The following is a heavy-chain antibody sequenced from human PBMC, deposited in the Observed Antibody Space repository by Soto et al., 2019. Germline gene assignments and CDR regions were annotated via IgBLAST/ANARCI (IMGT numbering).Heavy chain of an antibody. CDR1: GFTFSSYS. D-gene: IGHD5-12*01. V-gene: IGHV3-21*01. CDR2: ISSSSSYI. J-gene: IGHJ4*02. Sequence: EVQLVASGGGLVKPGGSLRLSCAASGFTFSSYSMNWVRQAPGKGLEWVSSISSSSSYIYYEDSVKGRFTLSRDNAKKSLCPQMNSLGAEDTAVYYCANVGGYSGYDKDWGQGTLVTVSS. CDR3: ANVGGYSGYDKD.